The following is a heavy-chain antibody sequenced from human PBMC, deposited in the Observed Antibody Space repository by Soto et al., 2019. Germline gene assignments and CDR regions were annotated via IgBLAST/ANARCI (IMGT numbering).Heavy chain of an antibody. J-gene: IGHJ4*02. CDR2: IYPGDSDT. CDR1: GYSFTSYW. V-gene: IGHV5-51*01. Sequence: GESLKISCKGSGYSFTSYWIGWVRQMPGKGLEWMGIIYPGDSDTRYSPSFQGQVTISADESISTAYLQWSSLKASDTAMYYCERKVAARPSSFDYWGQGTLVTVSS. D-gene: IGHD6-6*01. CDR3: ERKVAARPSSFDY.